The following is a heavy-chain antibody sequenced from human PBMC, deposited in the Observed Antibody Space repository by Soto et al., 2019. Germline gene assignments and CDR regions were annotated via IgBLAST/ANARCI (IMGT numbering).Heavy chain of an antibody. Sequence: EVQLLESGGGLVQPGGSLRLSCAASGFTFSTYAMTWVRQAPGKGLEWVSGISGSGGSTYYADSAKGRFTVSRDNSKNTLFLQMNSLRAEDTAVYYCAKGYGSGSPYYFDYWGQGTLVTVSS. CDR3: AKGYGSGSPYYFDY. CDR2: ISGSGGST. D-gene: IGHD3-10*01. J-gene: IGHJ4*02. V-gene: IGHV3-23*01. CDR1: GFTFSTYA.